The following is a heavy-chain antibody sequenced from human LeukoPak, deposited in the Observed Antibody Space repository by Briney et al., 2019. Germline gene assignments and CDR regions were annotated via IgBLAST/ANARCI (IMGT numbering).Heavy chain of an antibody. D-gene: IGHD1-26*01. CDR3: ARTGAGYYYYYMDV. CDR2: IYRSGST. J-gene: IGHJ6*03. Sequence: SETLSLTCIVSGYSISSGYYWGWIRPPPGKGLEWIGTIYRSGSTYSNPSLRGRVTISVDTSKNQFSLKLSSVTAADTAVYYCARTGAGYYYYYMDVWGKGTTVTVSS. V-gene: IGHV4-38-2*02. CDR1: GYSISSGYY.